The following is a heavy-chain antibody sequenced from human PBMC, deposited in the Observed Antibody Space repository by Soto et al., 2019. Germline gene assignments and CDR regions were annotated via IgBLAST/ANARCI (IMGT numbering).Heavy chain of an antibody. V-gene: IGHV3-21*01. CDR1: GFSFSNYG. D-gene: IGHD2-2*01. CDR3: ARSDCTSTSCYVVWFDP. J-gene: IGHJ5*02. Sequence: EVQLVESGGGLVKPGGSLRLSCAASGFSFSNYGMNWVRQAPGKGLEWVSSISSSSSYISYADSVKCRFTISRDNAKNSGYLQMNSLRAEDTAVYYCARSDCTSTSCYVVWFDPWGQGTMVTVSS. CDR2: ISSSSSYI.